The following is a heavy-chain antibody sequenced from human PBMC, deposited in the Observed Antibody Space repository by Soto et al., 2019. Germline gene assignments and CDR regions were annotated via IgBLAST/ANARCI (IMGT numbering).Heavy chain of an antibody. V-gene: IGHV3-30-3*01. J-gene: IGHJ4*02. CDR1: GFTFSSYA. CDR3: ARSDDSSGEGLDY. Sequence: QVQLVESGGGVVQPGRSLRLSCAASGFTFSSYAMHWVRQAPGKGLEWVAVISYDGSNKYYADSVKGRFTISRDNSKNTLYLQMNSLRAEDTAVYYCARSDDSSGEGLDYWGQGTLVTVST. CDR2: ISYDGSNK. D-gene: IGHD4-17*01.